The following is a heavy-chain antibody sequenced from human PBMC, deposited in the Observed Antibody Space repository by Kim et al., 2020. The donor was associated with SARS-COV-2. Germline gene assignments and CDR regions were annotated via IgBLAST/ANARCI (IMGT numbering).Heavy chain of an antibody. CDR2: GDT. V-gene: IGHV4-4*07. J-gene: IGHJ6*02. CDR3: VRDHNFALDL. Sequence: GDTNSNPSLKSRVTMSIDTSMNQRSLKLTYVTAADTAVYYCVRDHNFALDLWGLGTTVTVSS. D-gene: IGHD1-20*01.